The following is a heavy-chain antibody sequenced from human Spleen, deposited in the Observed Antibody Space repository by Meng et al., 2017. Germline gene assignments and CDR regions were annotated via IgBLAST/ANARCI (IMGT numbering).Heavy chain of an antibody. Sequence: QVQLQQWGAGLLKPSETLSLTCAVYGGSFSGYSWSWIRQPPGRGLEFIGYIYRRGSTNYNPSLQNRATISLDTSKNHFSLKLTSLTAADTAIYYCATVNFGASGGGWFDPWGQGTLVTVSS. J-gene: IGHJ5*02. CDR3: ATVNFGASGGGWFDP. D-gene: IGHD4-17*01. CDR2: IYRRGST. CDR1: GGSFSGYS. V-gene: IGHV4-34*11.